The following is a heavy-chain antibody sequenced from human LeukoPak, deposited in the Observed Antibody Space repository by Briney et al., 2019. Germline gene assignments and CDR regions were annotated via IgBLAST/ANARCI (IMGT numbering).Heavy chain of an antibody. D-gene: IGHD4-17*01. Sequence: PSETLSLTCTVSGGSISGYYWSWIRQPPGKGLEWIGYIYYTGSTNYNPSLKSRVIISVDTSKNQFSLKVSSVTAADTAVYYCVRSKSGTYGWFDPWGQVTIVTVSS. CDR1: GGSISGYY. V-gene: IGHV4-59*01. J-gene: IGHJ5*02. CDR3: VRSKSGTYGWFDP. CDR2: IYYTGST.